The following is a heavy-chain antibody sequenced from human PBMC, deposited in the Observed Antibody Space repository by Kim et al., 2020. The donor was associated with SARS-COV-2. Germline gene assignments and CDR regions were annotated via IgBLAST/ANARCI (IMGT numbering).Heavy chain of an antibody. Sequence: GGSLRLSCAASGFTFSSYVMTWVRQAPGKGLEWVSGISGTGDSAYYADSVKGRFTISRDNSKSTLYLQMNTLRADDTALYYCAKGQHSSAWSVFDYWGQGILVSVSS. V-gene: IGHV3-23*01. CDR2: ISGTGDSA. D-gene: IGHD6-19*01. CDR1: GFTFSSYV. J-gene: IGHJ4*02. CDR3: AKGQHSSAWSVFDY.